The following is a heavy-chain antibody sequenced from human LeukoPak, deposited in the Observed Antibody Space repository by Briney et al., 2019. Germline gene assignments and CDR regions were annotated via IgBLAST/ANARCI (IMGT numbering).Heavy chain of an antibody. CDR1: DDSITMYY. Sequence: SEALSLTCSVSDDSITMYYWTWIRQPPGKGLEWIGYVDHTGSTNFNPSLNGRVSISRDTTKNLFSLRLRSVTAADTAVYYCARGTTYYYGSGSYLQANWFDPWGQGTLVTVSS. J-gene: IGHJ5*02. CDR3: ARGTTYYYGSGSYLQANWFDP. CDR2: VDHTGST. V-gene: IGHV4-59*01. D-gene: IGHD3-10*01.